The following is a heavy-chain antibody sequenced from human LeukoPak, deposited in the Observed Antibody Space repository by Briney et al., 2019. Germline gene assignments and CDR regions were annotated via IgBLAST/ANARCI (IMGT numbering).Heavy chain of an antibody. V-gene: IGHV3-64*01. Sequence: GGSLRLSCAASGFTFSSYAMHWVRQAPGKGLEYVSAISDNGGSTFYANSVKGRFTISRDNSKNTLYLQMGSLRAEDTAVYYCAHGAMYQLDYWGQGTLVTVSS. D-gene: IGHD2-2*01. CDR3: AHGAMYQLDY. CDR1: GFTFSSYA. J-gene: IGHJ4*02. CDR2: ISDNGGST.